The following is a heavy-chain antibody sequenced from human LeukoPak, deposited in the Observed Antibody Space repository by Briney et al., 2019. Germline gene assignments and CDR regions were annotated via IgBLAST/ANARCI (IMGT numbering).Heavy chain of an antibody. CDR2: IKSKTDGGTT. D-gene: IGHD3-3*01. Sequence: PGGSLRLSCAASGFTFSNAWMSWVRQAPGKGLEWVGCIKSKTDGGTTDYAAPVKGRFTISRDDSKNTLYLQMNSLKTEDTAVYYCTTDVLRFLEWLFDDYWGQGTLVTVSS. J-gene: IGHJ4*02. CDR3: TTDVLRFLEWLFDDY. CDR1: GFTFSNAW. V-gene: IGHV3-15*01.